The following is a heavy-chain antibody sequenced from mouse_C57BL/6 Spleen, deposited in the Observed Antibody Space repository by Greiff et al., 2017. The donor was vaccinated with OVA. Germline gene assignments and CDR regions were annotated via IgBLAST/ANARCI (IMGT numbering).Heavy chain of an antibody. CDR3: ARAGYDYDFDD. CDR2: IHPNSGST. D-gene: IGHD2-4*01. V-gene: IGHV1-64*01. CDR1: GYTFTSYW. J-gene: IGHJ2*01. Sequence: QVQLQQPGAELVKPGASVKLSCKASGYTFTSYWMHWVKQRPGQGLEWIGMIHPNSGSTNYNEKFKSKATLTVDKSSSTAYMQLSSLTSEDSAVYYCARAGYDYDFDDWGQGTTLTVSS.